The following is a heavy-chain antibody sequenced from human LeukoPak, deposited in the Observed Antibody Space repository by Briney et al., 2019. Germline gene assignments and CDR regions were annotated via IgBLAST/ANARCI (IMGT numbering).Heavy chain of an antibody. J-gene: IGHJ6*02. D-gene: IGHD6-13*01. CDR3: ARDLRGSSWPYYYYGMDV. Sequence: GGSLRLSCAASGFTVSSNYMSWVRQAPGKGLDWVSVIYSGGSTYYADSVKGRFTTSRDNSKNTLYLQMNSLRGEDTAVYYCARDLRGSSWPYYYYGMDVWGQGTTVTVSS. CDR2: IYSGGST. V-gene: IGHV3-66*01. CDR1: GFTVSSNY.